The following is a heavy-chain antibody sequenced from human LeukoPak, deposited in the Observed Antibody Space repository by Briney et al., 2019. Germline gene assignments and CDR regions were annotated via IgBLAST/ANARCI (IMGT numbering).Heavy chain of an antibody. CDR1: GFSLSTDTVS. V-gene: IGHV2-5*02. Sequence: SGPTLVNPTQTLTLTCTFSGFSLSTDTVSVGWIRQPPGKALEWLALVYWDDDKLYSPSLRSRLTITKDTSKSQVVLTLTNMDPVDTATYYCAHRGQHLAFDYWGQGTPVTVSS. CDR2: VYWDDDK. D-gene: IGHD6-13*01. CDR3: AHRGQHLAFDY. J-gene: IGHJ4*02.